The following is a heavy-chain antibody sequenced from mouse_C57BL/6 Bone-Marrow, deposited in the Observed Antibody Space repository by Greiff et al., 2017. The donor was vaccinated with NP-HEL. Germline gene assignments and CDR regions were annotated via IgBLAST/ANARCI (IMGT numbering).Heavy chain of an antibody. CDR1: GFTFTDYY. Sequence: EVQRVESGGGLVQPGGSLSLSCAASGFTFTDYYMSWVRQPPGTALEWLGFISNKANGYTTEYSASVKGRFTISRDNSQSILYLQMNALRAEDSSTYYCARYSGGRYFDVWGTGTTVTVSS. CDR3: ARYSGGRYFDV. CDR2: ISNKANGYTT. J-gene: IGHJ1*03. V-gene: IGHV7-3*01. D-gene: IGHD6-1*01.